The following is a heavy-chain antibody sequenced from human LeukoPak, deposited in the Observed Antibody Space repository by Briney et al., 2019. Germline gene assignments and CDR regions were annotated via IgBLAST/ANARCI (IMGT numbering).Heavy chain of an antibody. CDR3: ARDGGPYNWFDP. CDR2: IYYSGST. Sequence: SETLSLTCTVSGGSISSSSYYWGWIRQSPGKGLEWIGSIYYSGSTYYNPSLKSRVTISVDTSKNQFSLKLSSVTAADTAVYYCARDGGPYNWFDPWGQGTLVTVSS. J-gene: IGHJ5*02. V-gene: IGHV4-39*07. CDR1: GGSISSSSYY. D-gene: IGHD2-15*01.